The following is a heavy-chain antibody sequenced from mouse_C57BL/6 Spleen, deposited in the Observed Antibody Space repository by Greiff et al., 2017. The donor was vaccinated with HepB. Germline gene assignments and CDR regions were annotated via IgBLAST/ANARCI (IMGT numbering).Heavy chain of an antibody. V-gene: IGHV1-22*01. CDR1: GYTFTDYN. CDR2: INPNNGGN. Sequence: EVQLQQSGPELVKPGASVKMSCKASGYTFTDYNMHWVKQSHGKSLEWIGYINPNNGGNSYNQKFKGKATLTVNKSSSTAYMARRSLTSEDSAVYYSARSDGSSSPWLAYWGQGTLVTVAA. J-gene: IGHJ3*01. D-gene: IGHD1-1*01. CDR3: ARSDGSSSPWLAY.